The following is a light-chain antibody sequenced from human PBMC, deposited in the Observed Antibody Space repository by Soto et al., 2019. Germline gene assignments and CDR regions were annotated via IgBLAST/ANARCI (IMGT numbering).Light chain of an antibody. V-gene: IGKV1-5*03. CDR3: QHYNSYSEA. CDR2: KAS. CDR1: QSIVTY. J-gene: IGKJ1*01. Sequence: DIQMTQSPSSLSASVGDRVTITCLASQSIVTYLNWYLQKPGKAPKLLIYKASTLKSGVPSRFSGSGSGTEFTLTISSLQPDDFATYYCQHYNSYSEAFGQGTKVDIK.